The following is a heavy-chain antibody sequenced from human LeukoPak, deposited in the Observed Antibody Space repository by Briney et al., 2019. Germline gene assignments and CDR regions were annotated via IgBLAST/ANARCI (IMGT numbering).Heavy chain of an antibody. Sequence: SETLSLTCAVYGGSFSGYYWSWIRQPPGKGLEWIGEINHSGSTNYNPSLKSRVTISVDTSKNQFSLKLSSVTAADTAVYYCARLEAIAAAGIDYWGQGTLVTVSS. CDR2: INHSGST. CDR3: ARLEAIAAAGIDY. V-gene: IGHV4-34*01. J-gene: IGHJ4*02. D-gene: IGHD6-13*01. CDR1: GGSFSGYY.